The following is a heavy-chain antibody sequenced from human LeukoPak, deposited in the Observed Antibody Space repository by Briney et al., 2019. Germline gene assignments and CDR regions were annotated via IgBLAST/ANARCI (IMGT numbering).Heavy chain of an antibody. J-gene: IGHJ4*02. Sequence: PGRSLRLSCAASGFTFSSYGMHWVRQAPGKGLEWVVVISYDGSNKYYADSVKGRFTISRDNSKNTLYLQMNSLRAEDTAVYYCAKSNREDIVVVPAALRDYYFDYWGQGTLVTVSS. V-gene: IGHV3-30*18. CDR1: GFTFSSYG. CDR3: AKSNREDIVVVPAALRDYYFDY. D-gene: IGHD2-2*01. CDR2: ISYDGSNK.